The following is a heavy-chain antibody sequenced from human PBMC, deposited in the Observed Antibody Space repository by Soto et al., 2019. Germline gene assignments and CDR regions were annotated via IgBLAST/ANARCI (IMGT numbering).Heavy chain of an antibody. CDR1: GASITSGTYY. Sequence: QLQLQESGPGLVRPSETLSLTCTVSGASITSGTYYWGWIRQPPGKGLEWIGSLYFTGRTYYSPSLKSRVTISVDTSRTHFSLTLTSVTAADTAVYYCARRLARGVIGWFDPWGQGTLVTVST. J-gene: IGHJ5*02. CDR2: LYFTGRT. D-gene: IGHD3-10*01. CDR3: ARRLARGVIGWFDP. V-gene: IGHV4-39*02.